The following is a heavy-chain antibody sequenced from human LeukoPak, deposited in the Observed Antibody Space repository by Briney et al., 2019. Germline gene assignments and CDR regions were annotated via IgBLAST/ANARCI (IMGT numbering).Heavy chain of an antibody. J-gene: IGHJ5*02. Sequence: ASVKVSCKASGYTFTGYYMRWVRQAPGQGLEWMGRINPNSGGTNYAQKFQGRVTMTRDTSISTAYMELSRLRSDDTAVYYCARGFTRIVVVPAAKNWFDPWGQGTLVTVSS. V-gene: IGHV1-2*06. CDR3: ARGFTRIVVVPAAKNWFDP. D-gene: IGHD2-2*01. CDR2: INPNSGGT. CDR1: GYTFTGYY.